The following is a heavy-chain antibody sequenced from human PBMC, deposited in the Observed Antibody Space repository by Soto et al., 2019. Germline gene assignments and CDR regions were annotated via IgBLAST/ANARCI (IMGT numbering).Heavy chain of an antibody. D-gene: IGHD2-2*01. CDR1: GGSISDYS. CDR3: ARGSNSNFEGPIV. Sequence: SETLSLTCTISGGSISDYSWNWIRQPPGRGLEWIGYIYYRGSTNYNPSLWSRVTISADTSKNQFSLKLSSVPAADTAVYYCARGSNSNFEGPIVWGQGTLVTVSS. V-gene: IGHV4-59*01. CDR2: IYYRGST. J-gene: IGHJ4*02.